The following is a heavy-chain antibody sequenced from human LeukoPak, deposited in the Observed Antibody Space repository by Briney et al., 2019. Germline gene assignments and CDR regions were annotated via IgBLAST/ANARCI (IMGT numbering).Heavy chain of an antibody. Sequence: ASVKVSCKTSGYTFTSYGISWVRQAPGQGLEWMGWISGYNGNTNYAQRLQGRVTMTTDTSKSTAYMELRSLGSDDTAVYYCARKGTSSSWYVDYWGQGTLVTVSS. D-gene: IGHD6-13*01. J-gene: IGHJ4*02. CDR2: ISGYNGNT. CDR1: GYTFTSYG. V-gene: IGHV1-18*01. CDR3: ARKGTSSSWYVDY.